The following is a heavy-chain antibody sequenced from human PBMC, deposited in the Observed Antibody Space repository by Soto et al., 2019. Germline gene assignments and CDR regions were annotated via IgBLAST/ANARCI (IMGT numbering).Heavy chain of an antibody. Sequence: ASVKVSCKASGYTFTSYGISWVRQAPGRGLEWMGWISAYNGNTNYAQKLQGRVTMTTDTSTSTAYMELRSLRSEDTAVYYCATGQVGGYSYGRNAFDIWAQGTMVTVSS. CDR3: ATGQVGGYSYGRNAFDI. D-gene: IGHD5-18*01. CDR1: GYTFTSYG. V-gene: IGHV1-18*01. J-gene: IGHJ3*02. CDR2: ISAYNGNT.